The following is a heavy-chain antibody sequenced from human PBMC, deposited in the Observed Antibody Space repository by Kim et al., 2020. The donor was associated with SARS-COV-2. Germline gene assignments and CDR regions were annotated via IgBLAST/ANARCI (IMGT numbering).Heavy chain of an antibody. V-gene: IGHV3-30*04. CDR1: GFTFSSYA. J-gene: IGHJ4*01. CDR3: ARVGAAAALEWWVDY. CDR2: ISYDGSNK. Sequence: GGSLRLSCAASGFTFSSYAMHWVRQAPGKGLEWVAVISYDGSNKYYADSVKGRFTISRDNSKNTLYLQMNSLRAEDTAVYYCARVGAAAALEWWVDYWG. D-gene: IGHD6-25*01.